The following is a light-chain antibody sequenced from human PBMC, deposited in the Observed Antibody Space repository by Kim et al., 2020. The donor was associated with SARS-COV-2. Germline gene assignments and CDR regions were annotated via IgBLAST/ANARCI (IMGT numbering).Light chain of an antibody. V-gene: IGKV1-5*03. CDR3: QQYKSYPVT. CDR1: QSINSW. Sequence: DIQMTQSPSTLSASVGDRVTITCRASQSINSWLAWYQQKPGKAPKLLIYKTSSLESGVPSRFSGSGSGTELTLTISSLQPDDFATYYCQQYKSYPVTFGQGTKLEI. J-gene: IGKJ2*01. CDR2: KTS.